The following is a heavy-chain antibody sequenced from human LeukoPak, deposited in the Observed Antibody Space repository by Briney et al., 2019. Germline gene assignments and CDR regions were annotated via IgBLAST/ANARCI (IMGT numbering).Heavy chain of an antibody. CDR2: IWYDGSNK. J-gene: IGHJ6*02. Sequence: GGSLRLSCAASGFTFSSYGMPWVRQAPGKGLEWVAVIWYDGSNKYYADSVKGRFTISRDTSRNTVYLQMNSLRTEDTALYSCAIGGYRTAYHYYPIDVWGQGTTITVSS. CDR3: AIGGYRTAYHYYPIDV. V-gene: IGHV3-30*02. CDR1: GFTFSSYG. D-gene: IGHD5-18*01.